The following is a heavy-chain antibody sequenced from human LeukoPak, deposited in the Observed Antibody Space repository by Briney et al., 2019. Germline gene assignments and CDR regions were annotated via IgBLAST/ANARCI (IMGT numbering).Heavy chain of an antibody. J-gene: IGHJ4*02. V-gene: IGHV4-34*01. CDR1: GGSFSDYY. Sequence: PSETLSLTCAVYGGSFSDYYWSWIRQPPGKGLEWIGEIKHSGTTNYSPSLKSRVSISVDTSKNQFSLKLNSVTAADAAMYYCASHYSSGSYRYTGSFDSWGQGMLVNVSS. CDR3: ASHYSSGSYRYTGSFDS. CDR2: IKHSGTT. D-gene: IGHD3-16*02.